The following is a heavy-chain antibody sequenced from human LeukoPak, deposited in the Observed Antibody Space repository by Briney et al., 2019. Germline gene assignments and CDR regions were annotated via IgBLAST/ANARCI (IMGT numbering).Heavy chain of an antibody. J-gene: IGHJ4*02. V-gene: IGHV3-21*04. CDR3: AKDLGPGSMATSPGFDY. Sequence: GGSLRLSCAASGFTFSSYSMNWVRQAPGKGLEWVSSISSISSYIYYADSVKGRFTISRDNAKTSLYLQMNSLRAEDTALYYCAKDLGPGSMATSPGFDYWGQGTLVTVSS. CDR1: GFTFSSYS. CDR2: ISSISSYI. D-gene: IGHD5-24*01.